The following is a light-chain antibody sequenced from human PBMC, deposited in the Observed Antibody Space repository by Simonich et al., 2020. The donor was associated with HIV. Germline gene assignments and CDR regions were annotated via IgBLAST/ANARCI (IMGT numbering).Light chain of an antibody. CDR3: VLYMGRGISV. J-gene: IGLJ3*02. Sequence: QTVVTQETSSSVSPGGKVTLTCALSSGSVSTNYYPTWYHQTPGQPPRTLIYRTNTRSAGVPGRVSGSIHGNKAVLTITGAQADDEGDYYCVLYMGRGISVFGGGTKLTVL. V-gene: IGLV8-61*01. CDR2: RTN. CDR1: SGSVSTNYY.